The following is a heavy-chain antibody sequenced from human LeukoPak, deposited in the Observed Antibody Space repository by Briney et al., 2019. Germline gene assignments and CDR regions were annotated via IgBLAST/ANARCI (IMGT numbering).Heavy chain of an antibody. J-gene: IGHJ6*02. CDR3: TKDMEWGMDV. CDR2: IGWDGTNI. V-gene: IGHV3-43*01. Sequence: GSLGLSCAASGFTFDRHTMHWVRQPPGKGPEWVSLIGWDGTNIDYADSVKGRFTISRDNSKNFVYLQMHSLRTEDTALYYCTKDMEWGMDVWGQGTTVTVSS. D-gene: IGHD3-3*01. CDR1: GFTFDRHT.